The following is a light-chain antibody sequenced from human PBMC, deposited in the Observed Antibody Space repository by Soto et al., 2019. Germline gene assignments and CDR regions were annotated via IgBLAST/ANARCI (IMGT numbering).Light chain of an antibody. CDR3: TSYTSVSTVV. CDR1: SNDVGAYNY. CDR2: DVT. V-gene: IGLV2-14*01. J-gene: IGLJ3*02. Sequence: QSALTQPASVSGSPGQSITISCTGTSNDVGAYNYVSWYQQHPGKAPKLLIYDVTTRPSGVSSRFSGSKSGNTASLTISGLQTEDEAEYYCTSYTSVSTVVFGGGTQLTVL.